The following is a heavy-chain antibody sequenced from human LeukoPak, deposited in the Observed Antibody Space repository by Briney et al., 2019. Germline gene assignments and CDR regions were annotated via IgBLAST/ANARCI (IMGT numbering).Heavy chain of an antibody. CDR2: IWYDGTNK. CDR3: ARSSWGSYYPLFDY. CDR1: GFSFSNYG. V-gene: IGHV3-33*01. J-gene: IGHJ4*02. Sequence: GRSLRLPCAASGFSFSNYGMHWVRQAPGKGLEWVAVIWYDGTNKYYADSVKGRFTISRDNSKNTLYLQMNSLRAEDTAVYYCARSSWGSYYPLFDYWGQGTLVTVSS. D-gene: IGHD3-10*01.